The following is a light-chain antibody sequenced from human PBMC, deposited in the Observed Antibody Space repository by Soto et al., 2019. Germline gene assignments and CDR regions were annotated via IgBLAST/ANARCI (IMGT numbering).Light chain of an antibody. CDR1: QSVSSSY. Sequence: ESVLTHSPGTLSLSPGERAPLSCRASQSVSSSYLAWYQQKPGQAPRLLIYGASSRATGIPDRFSGSGSGTDFTLTISRLEPEDFAVYYCQQYGSSLAITFGQGTRLEIK. CDR3: QQYGSSLAIT. CDR2: GAS. V-gene: IGKV3-20*01. J-gene: IGKJ5*01.